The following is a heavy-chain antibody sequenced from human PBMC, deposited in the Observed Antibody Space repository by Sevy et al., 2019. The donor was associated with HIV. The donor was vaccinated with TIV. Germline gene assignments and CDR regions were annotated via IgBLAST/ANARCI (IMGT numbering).Heavy chain of an antibody. J-gene: IGHJ4*02. Sequence: GGSLRLSCAASGFTFSYYNMNWVRQAPGRGLEWVSSISSGSSYVYHADSVKGRFTISRDNAKNSLYLQMNSLRTEDTAVYYCASPLHYYDSPSAYWGQGTQVTVSS. CDR2: ISSGSSYV. V-gene: IGHV3-21*01. D-gene: IGHD3-22*01. CDR1: GFTFSYYN. CDR3: ASPLHYYDSPSAY.